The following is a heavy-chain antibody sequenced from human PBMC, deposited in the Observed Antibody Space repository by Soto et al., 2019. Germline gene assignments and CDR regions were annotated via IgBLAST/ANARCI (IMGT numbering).Heavy chain of an antibody. CDR3: ARGPEADTAMPRSFDC. Sequence: QVQLQQWGAGLLKPSETLSLTCAVYVGSFRGYYWSWIRQPPGKGLEWIGEINHSGSTNYNPSLNRQVTISVDTAKTQFYLKLRSVTAADTAVYYCARGPEADTAMPRSFDCWGQGTLVTVSS. V-gene: IGHV4-34*01. J-gene: IGHJ4*02. CDR1: VGSFRGYY. D-gene: IGHD2-2*01. CDR2: INHSGST.